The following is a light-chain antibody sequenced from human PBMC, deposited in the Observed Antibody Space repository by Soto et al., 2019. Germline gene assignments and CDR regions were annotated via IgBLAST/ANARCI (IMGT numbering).Light chain of an antibody. V-gene: IGLV1-51*01. CDR1: SSNI. CDR2: DIN. J-gene: IGLJ2*01. Sequence: QSVLTQPPSVSAAPGQKVTISCSGSSSNIVSWYQQLPGTAPTLLIYDINKRPSGIPDRFSGSKSGTSATLGITGLPTGDEADYYCRTWDTSLSAVVFGGGTKLTVL. CDR3: RTWDTSLSAVV.